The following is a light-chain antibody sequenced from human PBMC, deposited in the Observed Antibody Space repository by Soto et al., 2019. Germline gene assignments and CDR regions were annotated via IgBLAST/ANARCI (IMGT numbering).Light chain of an antibody. CDR3: QQYGSSPGIT. V-gene: IGKV3-20*01. Sequence: VLTQSPGTLSLSPGERATLSCRASQSVSSSYLAWYQQKPGQAPRLLIYGASSRATGIPDRFSGSGSGTDFTLTISRLEPEDFAVYYCQQYGSSPGITFGQGTRLEIK. J-gene: IGKJ5*01. CDR2: GAS. CDR1: QSVSSSY.